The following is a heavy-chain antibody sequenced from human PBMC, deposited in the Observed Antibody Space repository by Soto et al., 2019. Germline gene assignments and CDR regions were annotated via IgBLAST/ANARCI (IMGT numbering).Heavy chain of an antibody. V-gene: IGHV3-23*01. D-gene: IGHD3-3*01. Sequence: GVSLILSCAASGFTFSSYAMSWVRQAPGKGLEWVSAISGSGGSTYYADSVKGRFTISRDNSKNTLYLQMNSLRAEDTAVYYCAKGSGYDFWSGYYCDYWGQGTLVTVSS. J-gene: IGHJ4*02. CDR1: GFTFSSYA. CDR2: ISGSGGST. CDR3: AKGSGYDFWSGYYCDY.